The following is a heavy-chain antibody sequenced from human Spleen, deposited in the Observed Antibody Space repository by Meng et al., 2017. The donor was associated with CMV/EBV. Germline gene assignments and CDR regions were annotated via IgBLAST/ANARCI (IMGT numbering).Heavy chain of an antibody. CDR2: IYNSVST. V-gene: IGHV4-61*01. Sequence: LSLTCTVSGDSVSGGSYYWTWIRQAPGKGLEWIGYIYNSVSTNYNPSLKSQVTISVDTSKNQFSLKLTSVTAADTAVYYCARDQPADYWGQGTLVTVSS. CDR3: ARDQPADY. CDR1: GDSVSGGSYY. J-gene: IGHJ4*02.